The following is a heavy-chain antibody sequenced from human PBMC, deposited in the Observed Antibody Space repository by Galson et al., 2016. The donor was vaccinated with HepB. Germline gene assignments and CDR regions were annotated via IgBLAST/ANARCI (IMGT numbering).Heavy chain of an antibody. CDR2: VHHSGLI. CDR3: SRASSGYPTMRPIDY. Sequence: TLSLTCTVSGGSITSGDYYWSWIRQPPGKGLEWIGYVHHSGLIYYNPSLKTRISIVRDTSKNQFSLKVRSVTAADTAVYYASRASSGYPTMRPIDYWGQGTRVTVSS. J-gene: IGHJ4*02. CDR1: GGSITSGDYY. D-gene: IGHD3-22*01. V-gene: IGHV4-30-4*01.